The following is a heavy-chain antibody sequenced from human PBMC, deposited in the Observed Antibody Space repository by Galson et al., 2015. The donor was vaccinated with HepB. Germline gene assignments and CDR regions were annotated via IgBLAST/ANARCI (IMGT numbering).Heavy chain of an antibody. D-gene: IGHD6-13*01. V-gene: IGHV1-18*01. Sequence: SCKASGYTFTSYGISWVRQAPGQGLEWMGWISAYNGNTNYAQKLQGRVTMTTDTSTSTAHMELRSLRSDDTAVYYCARRSSWYGLGDYWGQGTLVTVSS. CDR3: ARRSSWYGLGDY. J-gene: IGHJ4*02. CDR2: ISAYNGNT. CDR1: GYTFTSYG.